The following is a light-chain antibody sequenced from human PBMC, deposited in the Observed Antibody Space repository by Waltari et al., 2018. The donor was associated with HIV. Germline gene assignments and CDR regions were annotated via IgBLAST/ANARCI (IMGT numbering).Light chain of an antibody. J-gene: IGKJ4*01. CDR3: QQSYSTPET. V-gene: IGKV1-39*01. CDR1: QSISSY. CDR2: AAS. Sequence: DIQMTQSPSSLSASVGDRVTITCRASQSISSYLNWYQQKSWKAPKLLIYAASSLQSGVPSRFSGSGSGTDFTLTISSLQPEDFTAYYCQQSYSTPETFGGGTKVEIK.